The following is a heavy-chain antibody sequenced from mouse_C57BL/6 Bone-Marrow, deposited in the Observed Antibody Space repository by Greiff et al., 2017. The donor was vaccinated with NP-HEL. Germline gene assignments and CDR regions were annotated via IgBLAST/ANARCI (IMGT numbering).Heavy chain of an antibody. CDR3: AGIPIYYGGAWFAY. Sequence: VQLQQSGPELVKPGASVKMSCKASGYTFTDYNMHWVKQSHGKSLEWIGYINPNNGGTSYNQKFKGKATLTVNKSSSTAYMGLRSLTSEDSAVYYCAGIPIYYGGAWFAYWGQGTLVTVSA. CDR1: GYTFTDYN. D-gene: IGHD2-1*01. J-gene: IGHJ3*01. CDR2: INPNNGGT. V-gene: IGHV1-22*01.